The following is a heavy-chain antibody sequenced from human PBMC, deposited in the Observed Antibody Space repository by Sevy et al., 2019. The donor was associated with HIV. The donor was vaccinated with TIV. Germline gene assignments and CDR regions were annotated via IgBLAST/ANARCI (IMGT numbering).Heavy chain of an antibody. CDR3: TRDLSRVATPYYYYYYMDV. D-gene: IGHD5-12*01. CDR2: IRSKAYGGTT. V-gene: IGHV3-49*03. Sequence: GGSLRLSCTASGFTFGDYAMSWFRQAPGKGLEWVGFIRSKAYGGTTEYAASVKGRFTISRDESKSIAYLQMNSLKTEDTAVYYCTRDLSRVATPYYYYYYMDVWGKGTTVTVSS. CDR1: GFTFGDYA. J-gene: IGHJ6*03.